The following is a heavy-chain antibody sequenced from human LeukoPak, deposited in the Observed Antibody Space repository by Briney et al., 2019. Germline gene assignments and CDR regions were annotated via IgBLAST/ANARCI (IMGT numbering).Heavy chain of an antibody. J-gene: IGHJ5*02. D-gene: IGHD2-2*01. Sequence: GGSLRLSCAASGFTFSSYSMNWVRQAPGKGLEWVSSISSSSSYIYYADSVKGRFTISRDNAKNPLYLQMNSLRAEDTAVYYCARGTVQGWFDPWGQGTLVTVSS. CDR2: ISSSSSYI. CDR1: GFTFSSYS. CDR3: ARGTVQGWFDP. V-gene: IGHV3-21*01.